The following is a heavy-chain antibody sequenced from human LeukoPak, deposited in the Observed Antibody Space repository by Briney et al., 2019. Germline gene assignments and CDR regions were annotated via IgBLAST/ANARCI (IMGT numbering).Heavy chain of an antibody. J-gene: IGHJ4*02. D-gene: IGHD3-3*01. CDR3: ARVGYYDFWSGYYRENYFDY. V-gene: IGHV1-2*02. Sequence: GASVKVSCKASGYTFTGYYMHWVRQAPGQGLEWMGWINPNSGGTNYAQKFQGRVTMTRDTSISTAYMALSRLRSDDTAVYYCARVGYYDFWSGYYRENYFDYWGQGTLVTVSS. CDR2: INPNSGGT. CDR1: GYTFTGYY.